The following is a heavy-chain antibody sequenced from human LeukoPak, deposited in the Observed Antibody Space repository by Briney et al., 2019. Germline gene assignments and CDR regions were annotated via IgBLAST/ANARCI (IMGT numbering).Heavy chain of an antibody. Sequence: SETLSLTCSVSGGSISSYYWSWIRQPAGKGLEWIGRVYSSGSTNYNPSLKSRVTISVHKSKNQISLMSSSLTAADTAVYYCAREVWSGYFAVDYWGQGTLVTVSS. CDR2: VYSSGST. V-gene: IGHV4-4*07. CDR3: AREVWSGYFAVDY. J-gene: IGHJ4*02. D-gene: IGHD3-3*01. CDR1: GGSISSYY.